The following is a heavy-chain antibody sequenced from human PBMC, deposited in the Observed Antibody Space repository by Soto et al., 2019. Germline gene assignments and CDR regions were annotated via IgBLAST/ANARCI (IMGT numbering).Heavy chain of an antibody. Sequence: SETLSLTCAVYGGSFSDYSWNWNWTRQPPGKGLEWIGSIYHTGSTYYSKSLRSRLTMSVDTSKSQFSLRLSSVTAADTAVYYCARATGTLRSRNCDYWGQGSLVTVSS. CDR2: IYHTGST. J-gene: IGHJ4*02. D-gene: IGHD1-1*01. CDR3: ARATGTLRSRNCDY. V-gene: IGHV4-31*11. CDR1: GGSFSDYSWN.